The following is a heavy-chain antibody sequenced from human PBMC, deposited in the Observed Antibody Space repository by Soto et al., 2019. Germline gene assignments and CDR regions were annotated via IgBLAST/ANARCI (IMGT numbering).Heavy chain of an antibody. V-gene: IGHV1-18*01. CDR1: GYTFSSYG. D-gene: IGHD3-10*01. CDR3: ARGSYGELLFDY. Sequence: ASVKVSCKASGYTFSSYGVIWARQAPGQGLERMGWISTYNGNTNYAQNLQGRVTMTADTSTSAAYMELRSLRSDDTAIYYCARGSYGELLFDYWGQGTPVTVSS. CDR2: ISTYNGNT. J-gene: IGHJ4*02.